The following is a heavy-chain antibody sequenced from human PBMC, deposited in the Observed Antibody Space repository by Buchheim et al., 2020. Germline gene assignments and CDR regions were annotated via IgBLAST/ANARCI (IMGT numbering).Heavy chain of an antibody. CDR3: ARDYPVATHGY. J-gene: IGHJ4*02. CDR1: GDSVSPYY. Sequence: QVRLQESGPGLVKPSETLSLTCSVSGDSVSPYYWSWIRQPPGKGLEWLASISHSGTTRYNPSLKSRLSVAADTSKNDLSLRLTSVTAADTAVYYCARDYPVATHGYWGQGTL. D-gene: IGHD2-15*01. V-gene: IGHV4-59*02. CDR2: ISHSGTT.